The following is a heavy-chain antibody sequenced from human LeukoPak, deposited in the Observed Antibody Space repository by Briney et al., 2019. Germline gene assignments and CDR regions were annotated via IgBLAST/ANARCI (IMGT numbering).Heavy chain of an antibody. Sequence: GGSLRLSCAASGFTSSSYGMHWVRQAPGKGLEWVAVIWYDGSNKYYADSVKGRFTISRDNSKNTLYLQMNSLRAEDTAVYYCARDQGSLVHCSSTSCYPGSYWGQGTLVTVSS. CDR2: IWYDGSNK. CDR1: GFTSSSYG. V-gene: IGHV3-33*01. D-gene: IGHD2-2*01. CDR3: ARDQGSLVHCSSTSCYPGSY. J-gene: IGHJ4*02.